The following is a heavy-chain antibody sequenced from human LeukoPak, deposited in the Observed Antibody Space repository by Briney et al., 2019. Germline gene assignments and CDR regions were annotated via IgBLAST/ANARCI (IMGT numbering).Heavy chain of an antibody. CDR1: GGSISSTNSY. Sequence: PSETLSLTCTVSGGSISSTNSYWGWIRQPPGKGLEWIATISYNGRTYYNPSLKSRVSISVGASKNQFSLKLSSVTAADTAVYYCARLVGATTWDYYYYYMDVWGKGTTVTVSS. D-gene: IGHD1-26*01. CDR3: ARLVGATTWDYYYYYMDV. J-gene: IGHJ6*03. V-gene: IGHV4-39*01. CDR2: ISYNGRT.